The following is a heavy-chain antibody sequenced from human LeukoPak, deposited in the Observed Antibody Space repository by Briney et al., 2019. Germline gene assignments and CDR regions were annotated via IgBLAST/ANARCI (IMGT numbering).Heavy chain of an antibody. V-gene: IGHV3-13*01. CDR3: ATSPGHSSSVGDIRFDY. J-gene: IGHJ4*02. Sequence: PGGSLRLSCAASGFTFSSYDMHWVRQATGKGLEWVSAIGTAGDTYYPGSVKGRFTISRGNAKNSLYLQMNSLRAEDTAVYYCATSPGHSSSVGDIRFDYWGQGTLVTVSS. D-gene: IGHD6-6*01. CDR2: IGTAGDT. CDR1: GFTFSSYD.